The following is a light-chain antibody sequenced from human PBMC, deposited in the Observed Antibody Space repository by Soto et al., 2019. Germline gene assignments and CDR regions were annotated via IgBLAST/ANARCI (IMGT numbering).Light chain of an antibody. V-gene: IGKV3-15*01. Sequence: EIVMTQSPATLSVSPGERATLSCRASQRVSSNLAWYQQKPSQAPRVLIYGSSTRATCIPAWFSCSGSVIDFTFTITRLRSDDFAVSCCKHYNNWPGTFGQWNKVE. CDR3: KHYNNWPGT. CDR1: QRVSSN. CDR2: GSS. J-gene: IGKJ1*01.